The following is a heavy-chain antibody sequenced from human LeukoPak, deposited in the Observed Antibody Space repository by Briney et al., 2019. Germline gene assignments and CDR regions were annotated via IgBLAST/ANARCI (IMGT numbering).Heavy chain of an antibody. CDR1: GFTFANYA. J-gene: IGHJ4*02. Sequence: GGSLRLSCAASGFTFANYAMSWVRQGPGKGLEWVSTISGSGGSTYYADCVKGRFTISRDNSKNTLFLQMNSLRADDTAVYFCAKDQKSIAATGYDYWGQGTLVTVSS. D-gene: IGHD6-13*01. CDR2: ISGSGGST. CDR3: AKDQKSIAATGYDY. V-gene: IGHV3-23*01.